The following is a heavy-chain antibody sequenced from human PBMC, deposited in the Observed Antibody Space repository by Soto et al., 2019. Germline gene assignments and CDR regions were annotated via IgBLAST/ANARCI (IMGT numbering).Heavy chain of an antibody. V-gene: IGHV4-39*01. CDR3: ARHGERTIRSLNWFDP. CDR1: GGSITGGSISSTTYY. Sequence: SETLSLTCTVSGGSITGGSISSTTYYWGWMRQPPGKGLEWIASFFIGGNTYYNPSLKSRATTSVDTSKNQFSLKLSSVTAADTAVYYCARHGERTIRSLNWFDPWGQGTLVTVSS. D-gene: IGHD4-17*01. J-gene: IGHJ5*02. CDR2: FFIGGNT.